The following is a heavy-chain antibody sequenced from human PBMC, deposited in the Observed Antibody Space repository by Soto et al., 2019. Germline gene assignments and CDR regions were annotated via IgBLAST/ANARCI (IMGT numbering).Heavy chain of an antibody. Sequence: EVQLVESGGGLVKPGGSLRLSCAASEFTFSSYSMNWVRQAPGKGREWVSSISSSSSYIYYADSVKGRFTISRDNAKNSLYLQMNSLRAEDTAVYYCARAAYSSPETNWFDPWGQGTLVTVSS. CDR2: ISSSSSYI. CDR3: ARAAYSSPETNWFDP. J-gene: IGHJ5*02. D-gene: IGHD6-13*01. CDR1: EFTFSSYS. V-gene: IGHV3-21*01.